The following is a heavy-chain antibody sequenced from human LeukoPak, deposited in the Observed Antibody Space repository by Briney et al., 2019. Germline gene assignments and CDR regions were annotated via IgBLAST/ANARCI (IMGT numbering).Heavy chain of an antibody. J-gene: IGHJ3*02. D-gene: IGHD1-1*01. Sequence: SETLSLTCTVSGGSISSGDYYWSWIRQPAGKGLEWIGRIYTSGSTNYNPSLRSRVTMSVDTSKNQFSLKLSSVTAADTAVYYCARDELEPGAFDIWGQGTKVTVSS. CDR2: IYTSGST. CDR3: ARDELEPGAFDI. V-gene: IGHV4-61*02. CDR1: GGSISSGDYY.